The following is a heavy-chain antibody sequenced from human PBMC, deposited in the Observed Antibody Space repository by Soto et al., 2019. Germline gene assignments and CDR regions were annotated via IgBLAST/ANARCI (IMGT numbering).Heavy chain of an antibody. J-gene: IGHJ6*02. D-gene: IGHD3-22*01. CDR1: GFTFSSYG. CDR3: AKGEGYYYDSSGQLTYYYYGMDV. CDR2: ISYDGSNK. Sequence: PGGSLRLSCAASGFTFSSYGMHWVRQAPGKGLEWVAVISYDGSNKYYADSVKGRFTISRDNSKNTLYLQMNSLRAEDTAVYYCAKGEGYYYDSSGQLTYYYYGMDVWGQGTTVTVSS. V-gene: IGHV3-30*18.